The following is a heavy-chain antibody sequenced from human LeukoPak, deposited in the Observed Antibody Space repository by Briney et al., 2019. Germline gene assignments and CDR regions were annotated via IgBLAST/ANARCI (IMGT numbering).Heavy chain of an antibody. Sequence: GESLKISCKGSGYSFTSYWIAWVRQMPGKGLEWMRIVYPGDSDIRYNSSFQGQVTISADKSNNTAYLQWSSLKASDTAIYYCARRNGYYGMDVWGQGTTVTVSS. CDR1: GYSFTSYW. CDR3: ARRNGYYGMDV. D-gene: IGHD6-13*01. J-gene: IGHJ6*02. V-gene: IGHV5-51*01. CDR2: VYPGDSDI.